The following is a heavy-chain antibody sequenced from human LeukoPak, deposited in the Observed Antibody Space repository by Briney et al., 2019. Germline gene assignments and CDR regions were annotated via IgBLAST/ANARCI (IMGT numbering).Heavy chain of an antibody. CDR3: AKDPYYDSSGYPPAFFDY. CDR2: IWYDGSNK. D-gene: IGHD3-22*01. J-gene: IGHJ4*02. Sequence: GGPLRLSCAASVFTLSSYGMHWVRQAPGKGLEGVAVIWYDGSNKYYADSVKGRFTISRDNSKNTLYLQMNSLRAEDTAVYYCAKDPYYDSSGYPPAFFDYWGQGTLVTVSS. V-gene: IGHV3-33*06. CDR1: VFTLSSYG.